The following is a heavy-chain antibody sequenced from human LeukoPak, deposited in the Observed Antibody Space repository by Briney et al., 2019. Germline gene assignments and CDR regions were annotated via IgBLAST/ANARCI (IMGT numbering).Heavy chain of an antibody. CDR1: GYTFTSYG. CDR2: ISAYNGNT. V-gene: IGHV1-18*01. J-gene: IGHJ4*02. Sequence: ASVRVSCKASGYTFTSYGISWVGQAPGQGLEWMGWISAYNGNTNYAQKLQGRVTMTTDTSTSTAYMELRSPRSDDTAVYYCARAGLGRFSSGYDYWGQGTLVTVSS. D-gene: IGHD3-22*01. CDR3: ARAGLGRFSSGYDY.